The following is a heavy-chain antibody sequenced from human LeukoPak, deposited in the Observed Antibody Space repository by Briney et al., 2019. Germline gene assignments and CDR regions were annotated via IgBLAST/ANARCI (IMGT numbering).Heavy chain of an antibody. CDR3: ARARLRWERYFDY. CDR1: GFTFSSYS. Sequence: GRSLSLSCAASGFTFSSYSMNWVRQAPGKGLEWVSSISSSSSYIYYADSVKGRFTISRDNAKNSLYLQMNSLRAEDTAVYYCARARLRWERYFDYWGQGTLVAVSS. D-gene: IGHD4-23*01. J-gene: IGHJ4*02. V-gene: IGHV3-21*01. CDR2: ISSSSSYI.